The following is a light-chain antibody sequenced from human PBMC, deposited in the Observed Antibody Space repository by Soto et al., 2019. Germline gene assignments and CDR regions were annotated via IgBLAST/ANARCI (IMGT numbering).Light chain of an antibody. J-gene: IGLJ2*01. CDR2: SNN. CDR3: AAWDDSLNGVV. CDR1: RSNIGSKT. V-gene: IGLV1-44*01. Sequence: QSVLTQPPSASGTPGQRVTITCSGSRSNIGSKTVKWYQQLPGTAPKLIIYSNNQRPSGVPDRFSGSKSGTSASLAISGLQSEDEADYYCAAWDDSLNGVVFGGGTKLTVL.